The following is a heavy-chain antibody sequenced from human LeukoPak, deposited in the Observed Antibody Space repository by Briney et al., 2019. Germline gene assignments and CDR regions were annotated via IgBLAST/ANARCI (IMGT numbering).Heavy chain of an antibody. J-gene: IGHJ4*02. CDR2: IYYSGST. Sequence: SETLSLTCTVSGASTSSGDYYWSWIRQPPGQGLEWIGYIYYSGSTNYNPSLKSRVTISVDTSKNQFSLKLSSVTAADTAVYYCARIYESLYFDYWGQGTLVTVSS. CDR3: ARIYESLYFDY. CDR1: GASTSSGDYY. D-gene: IGHD5/OR15-5a*01. V-gene: IGHV4-30-4*01.